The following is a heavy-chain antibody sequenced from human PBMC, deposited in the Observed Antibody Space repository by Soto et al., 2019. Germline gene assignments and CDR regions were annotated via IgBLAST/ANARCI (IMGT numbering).Heavy chain of an antibody. V-gene: IGHV3-30*18. J-gene: IGHJ4*02. Sequence: QVQLVESGGGVVQPGRSLRLSCAASGFTFSNYAMHWVRQAPGKGLEWLAIISYDGDNEYYADSVRGRFTISRDNSKNTLYLQTNNLRREDPAVYYCAKDGGPVYCNSPGCSAKHFDYWGQGTLVTVSS. CDR1: GFTFSNYA. CDR3: AKDGGPVYCNSPGCSAKHFDY. D-gene: IGHD2-2*01. CDR2: ISYDGDNE.